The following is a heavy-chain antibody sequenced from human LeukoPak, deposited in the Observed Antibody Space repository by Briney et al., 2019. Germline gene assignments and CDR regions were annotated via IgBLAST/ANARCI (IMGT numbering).Heavy chain of an antibody. V-gene: IGHV3-33*01. J-gene: IGHJ6*02. CDR1: GFTFSSYG. CDR3: ARGLTYDFWSGYYFFADYYYYYGMDV. CDR2: IWYDGSNK. D-gene: IGHD3-3*01. Sequence: GGSLRLSCAASGFTFSSYGMHWVRQAPGKGLEWVAVIWYDGSNKYYADSVKGRFTISRDNSKNTLYLQMNSLRAEDTAAYYCARGLTYDFWSGYYFFADYYYYYGMDVWGQGTTVTVSS.